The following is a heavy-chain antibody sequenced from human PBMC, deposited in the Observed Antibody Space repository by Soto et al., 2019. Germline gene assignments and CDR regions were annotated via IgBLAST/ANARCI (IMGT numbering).Heavy chain of an antibody. J-gene: IGHJ6*02. V-gene: IGHV4-59*01. CDR3: ARDKNNMDV. CDR1: GGSNSSYY. Sequence: PSQTLSLTCTVSGGSNSSYYWSWIRQPPGKGLEWIGYIYYSGSTNYNPSLKSRVTISVDTSKNHFSLKLSSVTAADTAVYYCARDKNNMDVWGQGTTVTVSS. CDR2: IYYSGST.